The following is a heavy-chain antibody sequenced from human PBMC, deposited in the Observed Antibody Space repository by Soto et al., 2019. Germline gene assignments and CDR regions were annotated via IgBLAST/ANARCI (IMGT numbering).Heavy chain of an antibody. J-gene: IGHJ4*02. D-gene: IGHD3-22*01. CDR3: TRYYYESSGYYVY. Sequence: GGTLRLSCTGSGFNFANYALTWVRPAPGKGLEWVGFIRGETNGGTADYAASLKGRITISRDDSKSIAYLEINSLQTEDTAVYYCTRYYYESSGYYVYWGQGTLVTVSS. CDR2: IRGETNGGTA. CDR1: GFNFANYA. V-gene: IGHV3-49*04.